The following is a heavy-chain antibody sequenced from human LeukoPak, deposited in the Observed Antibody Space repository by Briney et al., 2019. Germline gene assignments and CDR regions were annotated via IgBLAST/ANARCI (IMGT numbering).Heavy chain of an antibody. J-gene: IGHJ6*02. CDR3: ARSGYSYTLYGMDV. V-gene: IGHV4-28*01. CDR1: GYSISSSNW. D-gene: IGHD5-18*01. CDR2: IYHSGST. Sequence: MASETLSLTCAVSGYSISSSNWWGWIRQPPGTGLEWIGYIYHSGSTYYNPSLKSRVTMSVDTSKNQFSLKLSSVTAVDTAVYYCARSGYSYTLYGMDVWGQGTTVTVSS.